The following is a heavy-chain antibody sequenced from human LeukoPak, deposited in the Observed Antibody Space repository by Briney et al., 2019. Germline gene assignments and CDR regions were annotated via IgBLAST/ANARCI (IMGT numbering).Heavy chain of an antibody. J-gene: IGHJ5*02. CDR3: ARGGIQLWSNNWVDP. CDR1: GGSMSSYY. CDR2: VYYSGTT. V-gene: IGHV4-59*01. D-gene: IGHD5-18*01. Sequence: SETLSLTCTVSGGSMSSYYWSWIRQPPGKGLEWIGYVYYSGTTNYNPSLRSRVTISVDTSMNQFSLKLSSVTAADTAVYYCARGGIQLWSNNWVDPWGQGILVTVSS.